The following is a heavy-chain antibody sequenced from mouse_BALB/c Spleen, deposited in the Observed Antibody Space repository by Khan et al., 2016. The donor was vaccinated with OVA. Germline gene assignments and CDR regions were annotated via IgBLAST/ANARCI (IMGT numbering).Heavy chain of an antibody. CDR1: GYSITSDYA. D-gene: IGHD2-3*01. V-gene: IGHV3-2*02. CDR3: ARDGSRYNYAMDY. Sequence: EVQLQESGPGLVKPSQSLSLTCTVTGYSITSDYAWNWIRQFPGNKLEWMGYISYSGSTKYNPALKSRISHTRDTSKNQFFLQLNSVTTEDTATYYCARDGSRYNYAMDYWGQGTSGTVSS. J-gene: IGHJ4*01. CDR2: ISYSGST.